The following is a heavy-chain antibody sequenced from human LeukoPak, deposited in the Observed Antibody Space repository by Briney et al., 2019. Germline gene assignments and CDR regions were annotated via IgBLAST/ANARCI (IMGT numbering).Heavy chain of an antibody. J-gene: IGHJ4*02. D-gene: IGHD1-1*01. CDR2: IGSGGGT. CDR1: GFTFTSYA. CDR3: AKGYGYYYEY. V-gene: IGHV3-23*01. Sequence: GGSLRLSCAASGFTFTSYAMSWVRQAPGKGLEWVSTIGSGGGTFYSNSVKGRFTISRDSSKNTRYLQMDSLRDEDTAIYYCAKGYGYYYEYWAQGTLVTVSS.